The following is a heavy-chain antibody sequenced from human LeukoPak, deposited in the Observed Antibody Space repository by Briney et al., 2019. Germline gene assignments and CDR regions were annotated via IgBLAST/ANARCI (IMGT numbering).Heavy chain of an antibody. D-gene: IGHD3-9*01. CDR3: ARDGGQSYDILSGYYNNDWFDP. V-gene: IGHV1-18*01. CDR2: ISAYNGNT. J-gene: IGHJ5*02. CDR1: GYTFTSYG. Sequence: AASVKVSCKASGYTFTSYGINWVRQAPGQGLEWMGWISAYNGNTDYAQYLQGRVTMTTDTSTSTAYMELRSLKSDDTAVYYCARDGGQSYDILSGYYNNDWFDPWGQGTLVTVSS.